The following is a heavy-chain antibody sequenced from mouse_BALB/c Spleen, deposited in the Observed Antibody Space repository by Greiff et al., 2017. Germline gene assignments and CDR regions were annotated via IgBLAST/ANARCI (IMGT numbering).Heavy chain of an antibody. CDR3: ARSGDYGHYYAMDY. CDR1: GFTFSSFG. Sequence: EVQVVESGGGLVQPGGSRKLSCAASGFTFSSFGMHWVRQAPEKGLEWVAYISSGSSTIYYADTVKGRFTISRDNPKNTLFLQMTSLRSEDTAMYYCARSGDYGHYYAMDYWGQGTSVTVSS. V-gene: IGHV5-17*02. J-gene: IGHJ4*01. CDR2: ISSGSSTI. D-gene: IGHD1-2*01.